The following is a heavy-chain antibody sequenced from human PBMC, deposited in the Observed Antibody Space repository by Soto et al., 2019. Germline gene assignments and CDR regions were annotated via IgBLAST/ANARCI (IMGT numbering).Heavy chain of an antibody. CDR1: GFTFSSYA. Sequence: EVQLLESGGGLVQPGGSLRLSCAASGFTFSSYAMSWVLQATGKGLEWVSAISGSGGSTYYADSVKGRFTISRDNSKNTLYLQMNSLRAEDTAVYYCAKAGRLLWFGGEDYWGQGTLVTVSS. D-gene: IGHD3-10*01. CDR3: AKAGRLLWFGGEDY. V-gene: IGHV3-23*01. J-gene: IGHJ4*02. CDR2: ISGSGGST.